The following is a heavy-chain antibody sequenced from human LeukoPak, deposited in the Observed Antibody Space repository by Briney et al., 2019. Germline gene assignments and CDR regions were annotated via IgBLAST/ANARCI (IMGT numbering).Heavy chain of an antibody. Sequence: SETLSLTGAVYGGSFSGYYWSWIRQPPGKGLEWIGEINHSGSTNYNPSLKSRVTISVDTSKNQFSLKLSSVTAADTAVYYCARVTIFGVVSNWFDPWGQGTLVTVSS. CDR3: ARVTIFGVVSNWFDP. D-gene: IGHD3-3*01. J-gene: IGHJ5*02. CDR1: GGSFSGYY. CDR2: INHSGST. V-gene: IGHV4-34*01.